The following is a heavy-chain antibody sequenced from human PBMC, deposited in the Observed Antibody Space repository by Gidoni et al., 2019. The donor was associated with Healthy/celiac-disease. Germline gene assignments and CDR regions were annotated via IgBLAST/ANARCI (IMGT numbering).Heavy chain of an antibody. CDR2: IRSKAYGGTT. D-gene: IGHD6-19*01. J-gene: IGHJ4*02. Sequence: VESGGGLVKPGRSLRLSCTASGFTFGDYAMSWFRQAPGKGLEWVGFIRSKAYGGTTEYAASVKGRFTISRDDSKSIAYLQMNSLKTEDTAVYYCTREGIAVADLFDYWGQGTLVTVSS. CDR1: GFTFGDYA. CDR3: TREGIAVADLFDY. V-gene: IGHV3-49*05.